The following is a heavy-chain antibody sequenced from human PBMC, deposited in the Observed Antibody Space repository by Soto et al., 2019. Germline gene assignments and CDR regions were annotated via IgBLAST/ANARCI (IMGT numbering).Heavy chain of an antibody. CDR3: ARGRVSATRPAHFDY. D-gene: IGHD2-21*02. J-gene: IGHJ4*02. V-gene: IGHV3-21*01. CDR1: GFTFSSYS. Sequence: PGESLKISCAASGFTFSSYSMNWVRQAPGKGLEWVSSISSSSSYIYYADSVKGRFTISRDNAKNSLYLQMNSLRAEDTAVYYCARGRVSATRPAHFDYWGQGTVVTVSS. CDR2: ISSSSSYI.